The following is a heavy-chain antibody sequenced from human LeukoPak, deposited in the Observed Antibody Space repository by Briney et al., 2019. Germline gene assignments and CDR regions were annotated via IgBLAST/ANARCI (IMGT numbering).Heavy chain of an antibody. CDR2: IYYSGST. J-gene: IGHJ4*02. V-gene: IGHV4-39*07. CDR1: GGSISSSSYY. D-gene: IGHD3-3*01. Sequence: SETLSLTCTVSGGSISSSSYYWGWIRQPPGKGLEWIGSIYYSGSTYYNPSLKSRVTISVDTSKNQFSLKLSSVTAADTAVYYCARTLRITIFGVVILFDYWGQGTLVTVSS. CDR3: ARTLRITIFGVVILFDY.